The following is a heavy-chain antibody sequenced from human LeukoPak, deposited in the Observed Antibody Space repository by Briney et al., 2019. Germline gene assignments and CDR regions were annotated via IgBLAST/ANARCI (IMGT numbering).Heavy chain of an antibody. CDR2: IIPIFGTA. Sequence: SVKVSCKASGGTFSSYAISWVRQAPGQGLEWMGGIIPIFGTANYAQKFQGRVTITRDTSASTAYMELSSLRSEDTAVYYCARDPEQWLVYFDYWGQGTLVTVSS. V-gene: IGHV1-69*05. CDR1: GGTFSSYA. D-gene: IGHD6-19*01. CDR3: ARDPEQWLVYFDY. J-gene: IGHJ4*02.